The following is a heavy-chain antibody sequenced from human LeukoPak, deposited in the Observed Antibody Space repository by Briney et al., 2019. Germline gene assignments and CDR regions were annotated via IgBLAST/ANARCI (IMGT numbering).Heavy chain of an antibody. D-gene: IGHD3-22*01. Sequence: SETLSLTCTVSGGSISSGSYYWGWIRQPPGKGLEWIGSIYYSGSIYYNPSLKSRVTISVETSKNQFSLKLSSVTAADTAVYYCARVTGYMIEDYFDYWGQGTLVTVSS. CDR3: ARVTGYMIEDYFDY. CDR2: IYYSGSI. J-gene: IGHJ4*02. CDR1: GGSISSGSYY. V-gene: IGHV4-39*07.